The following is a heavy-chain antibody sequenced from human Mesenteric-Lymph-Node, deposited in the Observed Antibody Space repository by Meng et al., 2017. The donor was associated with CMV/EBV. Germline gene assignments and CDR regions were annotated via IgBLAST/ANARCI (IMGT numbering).Heavy chain of an antibody. CDR1: GFTFGDYA. CDR2: ITGSGDST. V-gene: IGHV3-23*01. D-gene: IGHD1/OR15-1a*01. Sequence: GGSLRLSCTASGFTFGDYAMSWVRQAPGKGLEWVSLITGSGDSTSYADSVKGRFTVSRDNSKNTVYLEMNSLRAEDTAEYYCAKGTPPGSSKMFDPWGQGIPVTVSS. CDR3: AKGTPPGSSKMFDP. J-gene: IGHJ5*02.